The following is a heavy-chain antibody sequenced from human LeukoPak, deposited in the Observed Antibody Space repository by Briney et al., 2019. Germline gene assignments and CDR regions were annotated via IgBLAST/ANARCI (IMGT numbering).Heavy chain of an antibody. CDR2: MNPNSGNT. Sequence: ASVKVSCKASGYTFTSYDINWVRQATGQGLEWMGWMNPNSGNTGYAQKFQGRVTMTRNTSISTAYMELSSLRSGDTAVYYCARGHPLYNWNEHDDYWGQGTLVTVSS. CDR1: GYTFTSYD. V-gene: IGHV1-8*01. CDR3: ARGHPLYNWNEHDDY. J-gene: IGHJ4*02. D-gene: IGHD1-1*01.